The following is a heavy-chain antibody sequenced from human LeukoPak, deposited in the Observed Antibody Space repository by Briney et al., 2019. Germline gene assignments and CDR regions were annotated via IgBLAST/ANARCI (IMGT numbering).Heavy chain of an antibody. CDR1: GFTFSSYN. CDR2: ISFSSSYI. J-gene: IGHJ6*03. V-gene: IGHV3-21*01. D-gene: IGHD3-9*01. Sequence: PGGSLRLSCAASGFTFSSYNMNWVRQAPGKGLEWVSSISFSSSYIYYADSVKGRFTISRDNAKNSLYLQMDSLRAEDTAVYYCARCLTAYYYYYMDVWGKGTTVTVSS. CDR3: ARCLTAYYYYYMDV.